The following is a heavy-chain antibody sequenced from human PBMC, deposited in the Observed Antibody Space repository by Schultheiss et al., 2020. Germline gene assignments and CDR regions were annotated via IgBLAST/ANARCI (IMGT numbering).Heavy chain of an antibody. D-gene: IGHD3-16*02. J-gene: IGHJ4*02. CDR1: GFTVSSNY. CDR3: AKDTYVWGSYRHGLSIDY. V-gene: IGHV3-23*01. CDR2: ISGSGGST. Sequence: GGSLRLSCAASGFTVSSNYMSWVRQAPGKGLEWVSAISGSGGSTYYADSVKGRFTISRDNAKNSLYLQMNSLRAEDTAVYYCAKDTYVWGSYRHGLSIDYWGQGTLVTVSS.